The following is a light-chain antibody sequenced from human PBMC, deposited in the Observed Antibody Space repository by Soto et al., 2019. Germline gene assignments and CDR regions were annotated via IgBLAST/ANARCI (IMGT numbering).Light chain of an antibody. J-gene: IGLJ2*01. CDR2: EVT. CDR3: SSYAASNNVI. V-gene: IGLV2-8*01. CDR1: SSDVCGYKY. Sequence: QSALTQPPSASGSPGQSVTIPCTGTSSDVCGYKYVSWYQQHPGKAPKLMIYEVTRRPSGVPDRFSGSRSGNTASLTVSGLQAEDEADYYCSSYAASNNVIFGGGTKLTVL.